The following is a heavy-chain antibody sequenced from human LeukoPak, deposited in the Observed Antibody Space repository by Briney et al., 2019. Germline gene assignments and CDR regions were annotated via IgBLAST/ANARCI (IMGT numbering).Heavy chain of an antibody. J-gene: IGHJ4*02. CDR1: GFTFRNDW. CDR2: IKGDGSER. D-gene: IGHD5-12*01. V-gene: IGHV3-7*02. Sequence: GGSLRLSCAASGFTFRNDWMTWVRQAPGKGLEWVAQIKGDGSERYYVGSVTGRFTISRDNAKNSLYLQMNSLRAEDTAVYYCARALDIVATITPIDYWGQGTLVTVSS. CDR3: ARALDIVATITPIDY.